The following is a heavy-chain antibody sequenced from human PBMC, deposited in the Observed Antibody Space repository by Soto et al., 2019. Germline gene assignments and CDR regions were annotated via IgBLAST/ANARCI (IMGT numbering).Heavy chain of an antibody. D-gene: IGHD3-9*01. CDR1: GGTFSRYA. Sequence: ASVKVSCKASGGTFSRYAISWVRQAPGQGLEWMGWINPNSGGTNYAQKFQGWVTMTRDTSISTAYMELSRLRSDDTAVYYCARDQKRLRYFDWRAPNYYGMDVWGQGTTVTVSS. J-gene: IGHJ6*02. CDR3: ARDQKRLRYFDWRAPNYYGMDV. CDR2: INPNSGGT. V-gene: IGHV1-2*04.